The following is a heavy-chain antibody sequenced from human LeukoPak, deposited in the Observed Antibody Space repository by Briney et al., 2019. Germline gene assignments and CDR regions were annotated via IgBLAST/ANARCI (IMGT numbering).Heavy chain of an antibody. Sequence: QTSETLSLTCTVSGGSISSYYWSWIRQPPGKGLEWIGFIYYSGSTNYNPSLKSRVTMSVDSSKNQFSLKLSSVTAADSAVYYCARPGSGYTASGAFEIWGQGTMVTVSS. J-gene: IGHJ3*02. CDR3: ARPGSGYTASGAFEI. V-gene: IGHV4-59*08. D-gene: IGHD5-18*01. CDR2: IYYSGST. CDR1: GGSISSYY.